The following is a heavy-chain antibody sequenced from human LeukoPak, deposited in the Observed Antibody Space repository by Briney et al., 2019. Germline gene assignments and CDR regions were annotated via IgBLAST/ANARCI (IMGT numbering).Heavy chain of an antibody. J-gene: IGHJ4*01. CDR3: ARQVVGPGDSSVSNLYY. Sequence: SETLSHTPAMSGASTSSGTYYCACIRQPPGKGLEWIGSTYYGGNTHYRPSLRGRVTISVDTPEHKLSVMLTAVTAADTAVYYCARQVVGPGDSSVSNLYYWGQGALVIVSS. CDR1: GASTSSGTYY. CDR2: TYYGGNT. V-gene: IGHV4-39*01. D-gene: IGHD3-22*01.